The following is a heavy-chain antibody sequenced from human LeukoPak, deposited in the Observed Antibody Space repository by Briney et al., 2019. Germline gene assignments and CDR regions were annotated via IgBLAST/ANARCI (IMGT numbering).Heavy chain of an antibody. CDR2: IIPIFGTA. CDR1: GGTFSSYA. Sequence: SVKVSCKASGGTFSSYAISWVRQAPGQGLEWMRGIIPIFGTASYAQKFQGRVTITTDESTSTAYMELSSLRSEDTAVYNCAGGAYYYDSSGLAPFDYWGQGTLVTVSS. D-gene: IGHD3-22*01. CDR3: AGGAYYYDSSGLAPFDY. V-gene: IGHV1-69*05. J-gene: IGHJ4*02.